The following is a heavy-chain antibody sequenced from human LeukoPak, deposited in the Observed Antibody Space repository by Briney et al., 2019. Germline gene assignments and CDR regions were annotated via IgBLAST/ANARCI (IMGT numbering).Heavy chain of an antibody. D-gene: IGHD6-13*01. CDR2: ISGSGGST. CDR1: GFTFSNYA. CDR3: AKTRPLDSSSWSHGDY. Sequence: QPGGSLRLSCAASGFTFSNYAMSWVRQAPGKGLEWVSAISGSGGSTYYADSVKGRFTISRDNSKNTLYLQMNSLRAEDTAVYYCAKTRPLDSSSWSHGDYWGQGTLVTVSS. J-gene: IGHJ4*02. V-gene: IGHV3-23*01.